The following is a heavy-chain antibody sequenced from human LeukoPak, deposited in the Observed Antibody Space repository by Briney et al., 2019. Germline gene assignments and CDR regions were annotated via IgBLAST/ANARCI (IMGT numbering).Heavy chain of an antibody. CDR3: VRRVADYFDY. D-gene: IGHD6-19*01. V-gene: IGHV1-8*01. CDR1: GYIFTNYG. J-gene: IGHJ4*02. CDR2: VNPSTGNP. Sequence: ASVKVSCKSSGYIFTNYGIHWVRQASGHGFKWMGWVNPSTGNPGYAQSFQGRVTMTSDTSITTAYLEMSSLRSEDTAVYYCVRRVADYFDYWGQGTLISVSS.